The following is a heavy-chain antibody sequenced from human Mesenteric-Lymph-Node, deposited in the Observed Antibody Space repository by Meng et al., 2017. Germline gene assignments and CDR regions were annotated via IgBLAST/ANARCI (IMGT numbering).Heavy chain of an antibody. CDR2: IYYSGST. Sequence: SETLSLTCTVSGGSISSSSYYWGWIRQPPGKGLEWIGCIYYSGSTNYNPSLKSRVAISLDTSQTQFSLRLTSVTAADTAVYYCARAVSGTGIDYWGQGTLVTVSS. CDR3: ARAVSGTGIDY. CDR1: GGSISSSSYY. J-gene: IGHJ4*02. D-gene: IGHD6-19*01. V-gene: IGHV4-39*07.